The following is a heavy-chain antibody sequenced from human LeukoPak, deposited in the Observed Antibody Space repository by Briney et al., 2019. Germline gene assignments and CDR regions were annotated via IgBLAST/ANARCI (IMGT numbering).Heavy chain of an antibody. CDR2: ISSSGSTM. Sequence: PGGSLRLSCAASGFTFSSYEMNWVRQAPGKGLEWVSYISSSGSTMYYADSVKGRFTISRDNAKNSPYLQMNSLRAEDTAVYYCARRGPIQYWGQGTLVTVSS. CDR1: GFTFSSYE. J-gene: IGHJ4*02. CDR3: ARRGPIQY. D-gene: IGHD5-18*01. V-gene: IGHV3-48*03.